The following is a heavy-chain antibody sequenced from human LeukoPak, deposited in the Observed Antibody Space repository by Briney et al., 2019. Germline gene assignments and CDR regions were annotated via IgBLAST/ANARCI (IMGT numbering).Heavy chain of an antibody. CDR3: ARREDGYNYLFDY. Sequence: GGSLQISCKGSGCTFNTYWIGWGRQLPGKGLEGMGIIYPGDSDTRYSPSFQGQVTISADKSISTAYLQWSSLKATDTAIYYCARREDGYNYLFDYWGQGTLVTVSS. V-gene: IGHV5-51*01. CDR2: IYPGDSDT. J-gene: IGHJ4*02. D-gene: IGHD5-24*01. CDR1: GCTFNTYW.